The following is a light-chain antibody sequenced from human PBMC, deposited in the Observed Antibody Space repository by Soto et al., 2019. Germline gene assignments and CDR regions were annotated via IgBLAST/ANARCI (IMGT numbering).Light chain of an antibody. CDR3: QSYDSSLSGSNWV. Sequence: QSVLTQPPSVSGAPGQRVTISCTGSSSNIGAGYDVHWYQQLPGTAPKLLIYVNSNRPSGVPDRFSGSKSGTSASLAITGLQAEDEADYYCQSYDSSLSGSNWVFGGGTKLTVL. CDR1: SSNIGAGYD. CDR2: VNS. J-gene: IGLJ3*02. V-gene: IGLV1-40*01.